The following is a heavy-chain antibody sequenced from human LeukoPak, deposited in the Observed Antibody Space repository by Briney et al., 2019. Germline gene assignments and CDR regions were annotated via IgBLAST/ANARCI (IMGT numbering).Heavy chain of an antibody. CDR1: GYTLTELS. CDR2: FDPEDGET. CDR3: ARDAINSGYGTNYFDY. J-gene: IGHJ4*02. V-gene: IGHV1-24*01. Sequence: ASVKVSCKVSGYTLTELSMHWVRQAPGKGLEWMGGFDPEDGETIYAQKFQGRVTITADESTSTAYMELSSLRSEDTAVYYCARDAINSGYGTNYFDYWGQGTLVTVSS. D-gene: IGHD5-12*01.